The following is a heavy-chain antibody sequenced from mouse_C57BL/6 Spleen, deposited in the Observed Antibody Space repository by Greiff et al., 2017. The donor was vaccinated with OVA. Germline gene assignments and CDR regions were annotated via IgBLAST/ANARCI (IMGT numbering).Heavy chain of an antibody. CDR1: GFSLTSYG. CDR2: IWSGGST. J-gene: IGHJ4*01. Sequence: QVQLKESGPGLVQPSQSLSITCTVSGFSLTSYGVHWVRQSPGKGLEWLGVIWSGGSTDYNAAFISRLSISKDNSKSQVFFKMNSLQADDTAIYYCARFHYDYEGYAMDYWGQGTSVTVSS. D-gene: IGHD2-4*01. V-gene: IGHV2-2*01. CDR3: ARFHYDYEGYAMDY.